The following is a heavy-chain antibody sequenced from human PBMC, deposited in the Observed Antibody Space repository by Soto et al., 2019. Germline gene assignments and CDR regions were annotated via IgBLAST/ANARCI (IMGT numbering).Heavy chain of an antibody. D-gene: IGHD3-3*01. J-gene: IGHJ3*02. CDR3: ARGYYDLWDVYNGFDM. Sequence: EVRLAQSGGGLVQPGGSLRLSCSGSGPPFSSYRMSWVRQAPGKGLEWVANINQDGSEIDYVESVRGRFTVSRDNAENSVHLQMNGLGAEDTAVYYCARGYYDLWDVYNGFDMWGQGTTVIVSS. CDR1: GPPFSSYR. CDR2: INQDGSEI. V-gene: IGHV3-7*05.